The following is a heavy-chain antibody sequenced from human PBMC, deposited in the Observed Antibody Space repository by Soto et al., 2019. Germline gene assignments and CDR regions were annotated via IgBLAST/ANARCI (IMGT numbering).Heavy chain of an antibody. CDR2: ISSSRSYT. CDR1: ELTFSYYY. D-gene: IGHD5-12*01. V-gene: IGHV3-11*06. Sequence: PGGSLRLSCAASELTFSYYYMSWIRQAPGKGLEWVSYISSSRSYTNYADSVKGRFTISRDNAKNSLYLQMNSLRAEDTAVYYCVSSGSSGYGYSPYWGQGTLVTVSS. CDR3: VSSGSSGYGYSPY. J-gene: IGHJ4*02.